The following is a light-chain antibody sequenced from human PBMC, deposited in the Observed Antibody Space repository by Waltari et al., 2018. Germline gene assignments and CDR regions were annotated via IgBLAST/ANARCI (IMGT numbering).Light chain of an antibody. CDR2: WAS. CDR3: QQYYDTPWT. Sequence: EIVMAQSPDSLAVSLGARAPINCGSSQSVLSTSTGKSYLAWYQQKPGQPPKLLIYWASTRESGVPDRFSGSGSGTDFTLTISSLQAEDVAVYYCQQYYDTPWTFGQGTKVEIK. CDR1: QSVLSTSTGKSY. V-gene: IGKV4-1*01. J-gene: IGKJ1*01.